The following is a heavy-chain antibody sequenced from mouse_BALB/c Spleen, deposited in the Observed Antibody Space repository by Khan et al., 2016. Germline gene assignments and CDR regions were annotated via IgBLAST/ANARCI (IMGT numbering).Heavy chain of an antibody. V-gene: IGHV3-6*02. D-gene: IGHD2-12*01. CDR3: ARLRRVYAMDY. J-gene: IGHJ4*01. CDR2: ISYDGSN. Sequence: EVQLQESGPGLVKPSQSLSLTCSVTGYSITSGYYWNWIRQFPGNNLEWMGYISYDGSNNYNPSLKNRISIARDTSKNQFFLKLNYVTTEDTAIYYCARLRRVYAMDYWSQGTSGTVSS. CDR1: GYSITSGYY.